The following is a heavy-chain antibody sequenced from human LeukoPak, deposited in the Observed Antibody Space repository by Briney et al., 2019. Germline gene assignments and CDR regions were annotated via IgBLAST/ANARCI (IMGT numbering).Heavy chain of an antibody. D-gene: IGHD3-10*01. CDR3: ARGPVYYYGSGSYSRGLYYFDY. CDR2: IYYSGST. V-gene: IGHV4-31*03. CDR1: GGSISSGGYY. J-gene: IGHJ4*02. Sequence: PSETLSLTCTVSGGSISSGGYYWSWIRQHPGKGLEWIGYIYYSGSTNYNPSLKSRVTISVDTSKNQFSLKLSSVTAADTAVYYCARGPVYYYGSGSYSRGLYYFDYWGQGTLVTVSS.